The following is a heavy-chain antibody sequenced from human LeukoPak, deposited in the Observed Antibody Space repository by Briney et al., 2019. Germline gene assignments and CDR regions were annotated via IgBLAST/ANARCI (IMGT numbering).Heavy chain of an antibody. J-gene: IGHJ3*02. CDR2: IYYSGST. D-gene: IGHD6-25*01. CDR1: GGSISSGGYY. V-gene: IGHV4-31*03. Sequence: TLSLTCTVPGGSISSGGYYWSWIRQHPGKGLEWIGYIYYSGSTYYNPSLKSRVTISVDTSKNQFSLKLSSVTAADTAVYYCARYSSGGAFDIWGQGTMVTVSS. CDR3: ARYSSGGAFDI.